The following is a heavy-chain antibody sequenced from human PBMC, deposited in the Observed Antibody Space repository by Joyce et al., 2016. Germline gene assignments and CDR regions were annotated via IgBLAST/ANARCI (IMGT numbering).Heavy chain of an antibody. V-gene: IGHV1-18*01. CDR1: GYTFTTYG. J-gene: IGHJ6*03. Sequence: QVQLVQSGAEVKKPGASVRVSCKASGYTFTTYGISGVRQAPGQGLEWMGWISAYKGNTNYAQKRQGRVTMTTDTSTSTADMELRSLRSDDTAVYYCARFSSEWTLVGYYYHYMDVWGKGTTVTVSS. CDR3: ARFSSEWTLVGYYYHYMDV. CDR2: ISAYKGNT. D-gene: IGHD3-3*01.